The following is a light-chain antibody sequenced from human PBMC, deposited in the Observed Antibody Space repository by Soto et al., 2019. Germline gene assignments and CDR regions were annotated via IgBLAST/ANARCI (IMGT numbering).Light chain of an antibody. CDR3: QHYNSYSEA. V-gene: IGKV1-39*01. Sequence: DIQMTQSPSSLSASVGDRVTITCRAGQSISDYLNWYQQKSGQAPKILIYAASNLESGVPSRFSASGTGTDFILTVSSLQPDDFATYYCQHYNSYSEAFGQGTKVDIK. J-gene: IGKJ1*01. CDR1: QSISDY. CDR2: AAS.